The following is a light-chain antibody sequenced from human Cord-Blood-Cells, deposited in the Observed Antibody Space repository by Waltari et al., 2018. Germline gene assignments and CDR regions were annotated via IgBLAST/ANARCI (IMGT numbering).Light chain of an antibody. CDR3: CSYAGSYTL. J-gene: IGLJ2*01. Sequence: QSALTQPRSVSGSPGQSVTISCTGTSSDVRGYNYVSWYQQHPGKAPKPMIYDVSKRPSGVPDRFSGSKSGNTASLTISGLQAEDEADYYCCSYAGSYTLFGGGTKLTVL. CDR2: DVS. V-gene: IGLV2-11*01. CDR1: SSDVRGYNY.